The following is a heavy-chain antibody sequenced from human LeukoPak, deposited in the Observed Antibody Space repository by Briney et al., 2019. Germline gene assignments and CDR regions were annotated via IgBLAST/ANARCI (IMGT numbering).Heavy chain of an antibody. CDR2: ISYDGSNK. Sequence: PGRSLRLSCAASGFTFSSYGMHWVRQAPGKGLEWVAVISYDGSNKYYADSVKGRFTISRDNSKNTLYLQMNSLRAEDTAVYYCAKKLYGGLSFDYWGQGTLVTVSS. CDR1: GFTFSSYG. D-gene: IGHD4-23*01. CDR3: AKKLYGGLSFDY. V-gene: IGHV3-30*18. J-gene: IGHJ4*02.